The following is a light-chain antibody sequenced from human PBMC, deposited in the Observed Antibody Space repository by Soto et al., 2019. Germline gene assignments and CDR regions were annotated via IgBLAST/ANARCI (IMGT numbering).Light chain of an antibody. CDR2: GAS. J-gene: IGKJ1*01. V-gene: IGKV3-15*01. Sequence: EIVITQSPATLSVSPGERATLSCRASQSVSSDLAWYHQKPGQTPRLLIYGASTRATGIPARFSGSGSGTEFTLTINSLQSEDFAVYYCQKYNNWPRTFGQGTKVEIK. CDR1: QSVSSD. CDR3: QKYNNWPRT.